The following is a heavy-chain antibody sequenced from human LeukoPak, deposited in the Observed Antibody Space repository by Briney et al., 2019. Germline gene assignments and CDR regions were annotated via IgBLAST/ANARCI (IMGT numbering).Heavy chain of an antibody. CDR1: GFTFDDYA. Sequence: GGSLRLSCVASGFTFDDYAMHWVRHVPGKGLEWGSGISWNSVSIASADSVKGRFTISRDNAKTSLYLQMNSLRAEDTAFYFCARAHCSSIRCPPFYWGQGSLVTVSS. CDR3: ARAHCSSIRCPPFY. J-gene: IGHJ4*02. V-gene: IGHV3-9*01. D-gene: IGHD2-2*01. CDR2: ISWNSVSI.